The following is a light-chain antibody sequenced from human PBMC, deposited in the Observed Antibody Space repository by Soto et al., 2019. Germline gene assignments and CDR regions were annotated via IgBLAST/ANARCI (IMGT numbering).Light chain of an antibody. Sequence: QSVLTQPPSASGTPGQRVTISCSGSSSSIGSNTVNWYQQLPGTAPKLLIYSNNQRPSGVPDRFSGSKSGTSASLAISGLQSEDEADYYCAAWDDSLNGLFGGGT. CDR2: SNN. CDR1: SSSIGSNT. J-gene: IGLJ2*01. V-gene: IGLV1-44*01. CDR3: AAWDDSLNGL.